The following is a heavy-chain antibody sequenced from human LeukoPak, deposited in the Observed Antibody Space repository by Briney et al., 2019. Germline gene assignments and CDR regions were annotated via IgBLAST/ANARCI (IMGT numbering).Heavy chain of an antibody. CDR3: ASAYSSAWYFLDY. V-gene: IGHV3-11*01. Sequence: GGSLRLSCAASGFTFSDYYMSWIRQAPGKGLEWVSYISSSGNTIYYADSVKGRFTISRDNAKNSLFLQMDSLRAEDTALYYCASAYSSAWYFLDYWGQGTLVTVSS. CDR1: GFTFSDYY. CDR2: ISSSGNTI. D-gene: IGHD6-19*01. J-gene: IGHJ4*02.